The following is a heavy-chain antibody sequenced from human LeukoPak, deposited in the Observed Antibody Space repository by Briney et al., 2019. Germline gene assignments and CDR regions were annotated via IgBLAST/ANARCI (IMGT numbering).Heavy chain of an antibody. J-gene: IGHJ4*02. V-gene: IGHV5-51*01. CDR2: IYPGASDP. CDR1: GYSFTSYL. CDR3: ARLKGGSSSSGEFDY. Sequence: AASLNASCKGSGYSFTSYLSGWVRQLRGEGLGLMGIIYPGASDPRYRPSIQGEATISADKSISTAYLQWSSLEASDTAMYYCARLKGGSSSSGEFDYWGQGTLVTVSS. D-gene: IGHD6-6*01.